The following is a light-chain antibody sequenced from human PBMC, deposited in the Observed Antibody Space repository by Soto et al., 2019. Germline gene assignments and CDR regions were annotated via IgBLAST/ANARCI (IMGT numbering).Light chain of an antibody. V-gene: IGLV2-8*01. CDR2: EVT. CDR3: LSYAGNHIYV. Sequence: QSVLTQPPSASGSPGQSVAISCTGTSSDVGGYNFVSWYQQHPGKTPKLMIYEVTKRPSGVPDRFSGSKSGNTASLTVSGLQAEDEADYYCLSYAGNHIYVFGSGTKGTVL. J-gene: IGLJ1*01. CDR1: SSDVGGYNF.